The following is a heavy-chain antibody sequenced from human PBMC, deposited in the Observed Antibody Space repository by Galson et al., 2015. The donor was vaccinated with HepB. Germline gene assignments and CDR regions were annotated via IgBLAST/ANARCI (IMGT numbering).Heavy chain of an antibody. J-gene: IGHJ4*02. V-gene: IGHV3-15*01. CDR1: GFTFSDAW. CDR3: STKFNY. CDR2: IKSKSDNGTT. Sequence: SLRLSCAASGFTFSDAWMSWVRQAPGKGLEWVGRIKSKSDNGTTDYAAPVKGRFTISRDDSKNTVYLQMNSLQTEDTALYYCSTKFNYWGQGTLVTVSS.